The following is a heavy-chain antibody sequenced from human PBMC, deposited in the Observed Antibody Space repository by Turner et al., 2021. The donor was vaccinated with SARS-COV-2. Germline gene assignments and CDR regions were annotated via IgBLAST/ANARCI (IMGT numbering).Heavy chain of an antibody. CDR3: AREHPPSSWQTYYFDF. CDR2: IWYDGSNK. CDR1: GFTISSYG. V-gene: IGHV3-33*01. Sequence: QVQLVESGRGVVQPGRSLRLSCAASGFTISSYGMHWVRQAPGKGLEWVAIIWYDGSNKYYADSVKGRFTISRDNSKNTLYLQMNSLRAEDTAVYYCAREHPPSSWQTYYFDFWGQGTLVTVSS. D-gene: IGHD6-13*01. J-gene: IGHJ4*02.